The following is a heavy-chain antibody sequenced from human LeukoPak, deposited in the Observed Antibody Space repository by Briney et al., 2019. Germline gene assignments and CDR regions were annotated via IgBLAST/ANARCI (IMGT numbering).Heavy chain of an antibody. CDR1: GFTFSSYG. J-gene: IGHJ5*02. Sequence: PGRSLRLSCAASGFTFSSYGMHWVRQAPGKGLEWVAVIWYDGSNKYYADSVKGRFTISRDNSKNTLYLQMNSLRAEDTAVYYCARDARGRRYYYGSESLSPWGQGTLVTVSS. CDR3: ARDARGRRYYYGSESLSP. CDR2: IWYDGSNK. D-gene: IGHD3-10*01. V-gene: IGHV3-33*01.